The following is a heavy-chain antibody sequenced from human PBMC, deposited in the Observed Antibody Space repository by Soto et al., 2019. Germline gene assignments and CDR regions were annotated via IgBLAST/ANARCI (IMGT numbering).Heavy chain of an antibody. D-gene: IGHD3-22*01. CDR3: ARDKLRDTSGYYDSSRFYAFDI. CDR1: GGSISSTTYY. J-gene: IGHJ3*02. V-gene: IGHV4-31*03. Sequence: PSETLSLTCTVSGGSISSTTYYWSWIRQHPGEGLEWIGYIYYSGSTYYNPSLKSRVTFSVDTSKNQFSLKLSSVTAADTAVYYCARDKLRDTSGYYDSSRFYAFDIWGQGTMVT. CDR2: IYYSGST.